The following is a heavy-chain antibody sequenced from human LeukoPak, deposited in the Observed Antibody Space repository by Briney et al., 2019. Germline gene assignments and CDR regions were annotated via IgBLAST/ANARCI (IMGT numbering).Heavy chain of an antibody. V-gene: IGHV3-23*01. CDR2: ISGSGGST. D-gene: IGHD1-14*01. Sequence: GGSLRLSCAASGFTFSSYAMSWVRQAPGKGLEWVSAISGSGGSTYYADSVKGRFTISRDNSKNTLYLQMNSLRAEDTAVFYCARTPGGGPFDYWGQGTLVTVSS. J-gene: IGHJ4*02. CDR1: GFTFSSYA. CDR3: ARTPGGGPFDY.